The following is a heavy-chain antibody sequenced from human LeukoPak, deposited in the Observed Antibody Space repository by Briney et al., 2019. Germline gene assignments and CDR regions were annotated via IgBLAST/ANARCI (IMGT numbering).Heavy chain of an antibody. CDR1: GGSISSYY. CDR3: ARHISRSIAAAGV. V-gene: IGHV4-59*08. D-gene: IGHD6-13*01. J-gene: IGHJ4*02. Sequence: SETLSLTCTVPGGSISSYYWSWIRQPPGKGLEWIGYIYYSGSTNYNPSLKSRVPISVDTSKNQFSLKLSSVTAADTAVYYCARHISRSIAAAGVWGQGTLVTVSS. CDR2: IYYSGST.